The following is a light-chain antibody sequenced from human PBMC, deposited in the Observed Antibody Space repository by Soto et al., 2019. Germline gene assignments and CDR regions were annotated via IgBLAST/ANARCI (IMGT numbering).Light chain of an antibody. J-gene: IGKJ3*01. CDR3: QQWFT. Sequence: ERVLTQSPATLSVSPGERATVSCRASQSVGSDLAWYQQKPGQTPRLLIYGASTRATGVPARFSGSGSGTEFTLTISRLEPEDFAVYYCQQWFTFGPGTKVDIK. CDR1: QSVGSD. CDR2: GAS. V-gene: IGKV3-15*01.